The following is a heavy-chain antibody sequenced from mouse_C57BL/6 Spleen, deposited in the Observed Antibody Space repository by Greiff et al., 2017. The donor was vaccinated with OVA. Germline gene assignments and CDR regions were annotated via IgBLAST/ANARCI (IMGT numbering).Heavy chain of an antibody. V-gene: IGHV1-64*01. CDR1: GYTFTSYW. CDR3: AREGDSYAMDY. CDR2: IHPNSGST. Sequence: VQLQQPGAELVKPGASVKLSCKASGYTFTSYWMHWVKQRPGQGLEWIGMIHPNSGSTNYNEKFKSKATLTVDKSSSTAYMQLSSLTSEDSAVYYCAREGDSYAMDYWGQGTSVTVSS. J-gene: IGHJ4*01. D-gene: IGHD3-3*01.